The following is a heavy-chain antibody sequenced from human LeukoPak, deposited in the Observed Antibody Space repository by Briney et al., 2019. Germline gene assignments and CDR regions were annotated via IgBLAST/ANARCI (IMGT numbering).Heavy chain of an antibody. CDR3: AKDLTSGSGSYDY. V-gene: IGHV3-21*04. Sequence: GGSLRLSCAVSGFTFSSYSMNWVRQAPGKGLEWVSSISSSSSYIYYADSVKGRFTISRVNSKNTLYLEMNSLRAEDTAVYYCAKDLTSGSGSYDYWGQGTLVTVSS. J-gene: IGHJ4*02. CDR2: ISSSSSYI. CDR1: GFTFSSYS. D-gene: IGHD3-10*01.